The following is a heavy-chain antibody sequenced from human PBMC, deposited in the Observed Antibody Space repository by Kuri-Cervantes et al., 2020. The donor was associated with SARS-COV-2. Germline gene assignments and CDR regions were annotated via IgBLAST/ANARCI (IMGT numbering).Heavy chain of an antibody. Sequence: GESLKISCAVYGGSFSGYYWSWIRQAPGKGLEWISFISSSGTYINYADSVRGRFTISRDGAKNSLYLQMHSLRADDTAVYYCARGIHEGLDVWGPGTTVTVSS. CDR1: GGSFSGYY. J-gene: IGHJ6*02. CDR3: ARGIHEGLDV. CDR2: ISSSGTYI. D-gene: IGHD5-18*01. V-gene: IGHV3-11*06.